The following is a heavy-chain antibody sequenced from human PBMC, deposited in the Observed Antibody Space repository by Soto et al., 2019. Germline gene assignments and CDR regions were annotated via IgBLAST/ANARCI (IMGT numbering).Heavy chain of an antibody. CDR2: IYSGGNT. D-gene: IGHD6-13*01. CDR1: GFTVSNNY. V-gene: IGHV3-53*01. CDR3: TRDPAADSH. Sequence: EVQLVESGGGLIQPGGSLRLSCAASGFTVSNNYMSWVRQAPGKGLEWVSLIYSGGNTLYADSVRGRFTISRDGSKTTLYLQMNSLRAEETAVYYCTRDPAADSHWGQGTVVTVSS. J-gene: IGHJ4*02.